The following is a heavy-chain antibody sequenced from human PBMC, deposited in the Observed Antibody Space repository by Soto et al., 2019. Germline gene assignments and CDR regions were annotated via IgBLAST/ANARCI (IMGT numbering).Heavy chain of an antibody. J-gene: IGHJ6*02. CDR1: GGTFSSYA. V-gene: IGHV1-69*13. CDR3: AKPLRFLDSHGMDV. D-gene: IGHD3-3*01. CDR2: IIPIFGTA. Sequence: SVKVSCKASGGTFSSYAISWVRQAPGQGLEWMGGIIPIFGTANYAQKFQGRVTITADESTSTAYMELSSLRSEDTAVYYCAKPLRFLDSHGMDVWGQGTTVTVSS.